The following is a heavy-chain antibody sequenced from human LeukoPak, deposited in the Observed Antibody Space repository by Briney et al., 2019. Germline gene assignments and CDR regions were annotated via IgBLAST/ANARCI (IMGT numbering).Heavy chain of an antibody. CDR3: ARDRYSMSSAFDY. D-gene: IGHD6-6*01. V-gene: IGHV1-46*01. J-gene: IGHJ4*02. Sequence: ASVKVSCKASGYTFTNYDFSWVRQAPGQGLEWMGIINPSGGSTSYAQKFQGRVTMTRDTSTSTVYMELSSLRSEDTAVYYCARDRYSMSSAFDYWGQGTLVTVSS. CDR1: GYTFTNYD. CDR2: INPSGGST.